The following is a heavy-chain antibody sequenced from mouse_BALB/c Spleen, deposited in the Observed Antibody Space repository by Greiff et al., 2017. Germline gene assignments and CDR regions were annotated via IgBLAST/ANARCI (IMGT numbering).Heavy chain of an antibody. CDR1: GFSLTSYG. CDR2: IWAGGST. Sequence: VKLEESGPGLVAPSQSLSITCTVSGFSLTSYGVHWVRQPPGKGLEWLGVIWAGGSTNYNSALMSRLSISKDNSKSQVFLKMNSLQTDDTAMYYCAREPVVAPYYFDYWGQGTTLTVSS. J-gene: IGHJ2*01. CDR3: AREPVVAPYYFDY. D-gene: IGHD1-1*01. V-gene: IGHV2-9*02.